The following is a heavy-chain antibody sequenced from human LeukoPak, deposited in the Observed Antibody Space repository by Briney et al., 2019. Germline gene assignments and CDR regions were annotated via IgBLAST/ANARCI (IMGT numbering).Heavy chain of an antibody. V-gene: IGHV4-30-4*08. Sequence: SQTLSLTCTVSGGSISSGDYYWSWIRQPPGKGLEWIGDIYYSGSTYSNPSLKSRVTISVDTSKNQFSLKLSSVTAADTAVYYCAREDDSSGYFDYWGQGTLVTVSS. J-gene: IGHJ4*02. CDR1: GGSISSGDYY. D-gene: IGHD3-22*01. CDR2: IYYSGST. CDR3: AREDDSSGYFDY.